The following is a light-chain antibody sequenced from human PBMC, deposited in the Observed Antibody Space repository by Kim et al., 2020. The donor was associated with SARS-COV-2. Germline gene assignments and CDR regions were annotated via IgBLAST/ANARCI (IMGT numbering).Light chain of an antibody. V-gene: IGLV2-18*02. CDR3: TSFISSSTPYF. CDR1: SSDVGSYNR. Sequence: QSALTQPPSVSGSPGQSVTISCTGTSSDVGSYNRVSWYQQSPGTAPKLMIYEVSNRPSGVPDRFSGSRSGNTASLTISGLQAEDEADYYCTSFISSSTPYFFGTGTKVTVL. J-gene: IGLJ1*01. CDR2: EVS.